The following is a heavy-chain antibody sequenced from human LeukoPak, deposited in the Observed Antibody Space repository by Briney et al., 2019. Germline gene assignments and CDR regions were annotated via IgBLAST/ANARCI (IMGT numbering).Heavy chain of an antibody. CDR2: ISSSSSYI. J-gene: IGHJ6*02. Sequence: PGGSLRLSCAASGFTFSSYSMNWVRQAPGKGLEWVSSISSSSSYIYYADSVKGRFTISRDNAKNSLYLQMNSLRAEDTAVYYCARDGESYYYYGMDVWGQGTTVTVSS. CDR3: ARDGESYYYYGMDV. D-gene: IGHD3-10*01. V-gene: IGHV3-21*01. CDR1: GFTFSSYS.